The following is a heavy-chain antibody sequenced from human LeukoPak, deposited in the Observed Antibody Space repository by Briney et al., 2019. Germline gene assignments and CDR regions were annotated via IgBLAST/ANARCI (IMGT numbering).Heavy chain of an antibody. V-gene: IGHV3-7*01. CDR3: ARILGGDEGADY. CDR1: EFTFSDYW. J-gene: IGHJ4*02. D-gene: IGHD1-26*01. Sequence: GGSLRLSCAASEFTFSDYWMTWGRQAPGKGPEWVANVNQDGNNKNYVESVKGRFTISRDNAKNSLYLQMNSLRAEDTAVYYCARILGGDEGADYWGQGTLVTVSS. CDR2: VNQDGNNK.